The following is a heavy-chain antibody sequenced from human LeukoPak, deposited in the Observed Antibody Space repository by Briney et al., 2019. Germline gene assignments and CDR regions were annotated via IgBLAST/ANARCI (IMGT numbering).Heavy chain of an antibody. J-gene: IGHJ6*02. CDR1: GFRFTDYS. Sequence: GGSLRLSCAASGFRFTDYSMSWVRQAPGKGLEWVAGLGRSGEFKYYADSVKGRFTISRDNSKDTVSLQMNSLRAEDSAIYFCVKDRPCETCMPMDAWGQGTTVTVSS. CDR3: VKDRPCETCMPMDA. V-gene: IGHV3-23*01. D-gene: IGHD2-2*01. CDR2: LGRSGEFK.